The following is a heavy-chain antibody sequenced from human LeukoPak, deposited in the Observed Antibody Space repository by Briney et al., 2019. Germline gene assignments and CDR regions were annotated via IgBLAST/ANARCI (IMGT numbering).Heavy chain of an antibody. J-gene: IGHJ4*02. D-gene: IGHD1-7*01. Sequence: GESLKISCKGSGYSLTSYWLGWVRPMPGKGLEWMGIIYPGDSDTRYSPSLQAQATISADNSISTAHLHWSTLQASDPPMYYCARLWSWNSLAPLGYWGQGTLVTVSS. CDR3: ARLWSWNSLAPLGY. CDR1: GYSLTSYW. CDR2: IYPGDSDT. V-gene: IGHV5-51*01.